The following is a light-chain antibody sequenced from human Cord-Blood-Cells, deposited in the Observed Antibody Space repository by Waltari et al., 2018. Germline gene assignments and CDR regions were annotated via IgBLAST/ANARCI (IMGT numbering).Light chain of an antibody. CDR2: GKN. V-gene: IGLV3-19*01. J-gene: IGLJ3*02. CDR1: SLRSYY. CDR3: NSRDSSGNHLV. Sequence: SSALTQDPAVSVAFGQTVRIPCQGDSLRSYYASWYQQKPGQAPVLVIYGKNNRPSGIPDRFSGSSSGNTASLTITGAQAEDEADYYCNSRDSSGNHLVFGGGTKLTVL.